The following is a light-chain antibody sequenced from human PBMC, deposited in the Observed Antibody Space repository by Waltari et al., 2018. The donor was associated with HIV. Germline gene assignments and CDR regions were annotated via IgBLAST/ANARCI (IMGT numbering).Light chain of an antibody. V-gene: IGKV1-39*01. CDR1: QSISIF. Sequence: DIQMTQSPSSLSASIGDRVTITCRASQSISIFLSWYQQKPGKAPNLLIYDASTLQRGVPSGFRGSGSGTNFTLTISSLQPEDFATYYCQQSYDTPRTFGQGTKVDIK. CDR2: DAS. J-gene: IGKJ1*01. CDR3: QQSYDTPRT.